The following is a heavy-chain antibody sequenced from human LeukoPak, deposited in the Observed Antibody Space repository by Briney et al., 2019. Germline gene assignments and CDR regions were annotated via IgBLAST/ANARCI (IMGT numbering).Heavy chain of an antibody. CDR3: ARDLVGGWDDSSGYYYEYFDY. V-gene: IGHV3-30-3*01. D-gene: IGHD3-22*01. CDR1: GFTFAIYA. Sequence: PGGSLRLSCAASGFTFAIYAMHWVRQAPGKGLEWVAVISYDGNNKYYADSVKGRFTISRDTSKNTLYLQMNSLRAEDTAVYYCARDLVGGWDDSSGYYYEYFDYWGQGTLVTVSS. CDR2: ISYDGNNK. J-gene: IGHJ4*02.